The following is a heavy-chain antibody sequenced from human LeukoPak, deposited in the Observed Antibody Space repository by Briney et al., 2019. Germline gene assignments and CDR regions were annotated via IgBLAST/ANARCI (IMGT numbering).Heavy chain of an antibody. D-gene: IGHD6-19*01. CDR3: ARYGSGWTGPYYYYYMDV. J-gene: IGHJ6*03. Sequence: GESLKISCKGSGDSFTSYWIGWVRQMPGKGLEWMGIIYPGDSDTRYSPSFQGQVTISADKSISTAYLQWSSLKASDTAMYYCARYGSGWTGPYYYYYMDVWGKGTTVTVSS. CDR2: IYPGDSDT. V-gene: IGHV5-51*01. CDR1: GDSFTSYW.